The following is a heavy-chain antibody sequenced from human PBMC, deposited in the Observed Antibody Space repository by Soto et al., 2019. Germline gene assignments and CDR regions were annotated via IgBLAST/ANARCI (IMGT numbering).Heavy chain of an antibody. CDR3: VRTPGDFRYGLDV. CDR1: GYSFTDYY. CDR2: INPNTGVT. D-gene: IGHD2-21*02. J-gene: IGHJ6*02. Sequence: QVQLVQSGAEVRKPGASVKVSCKASGYSFTDYYIHWVRQAPGQGLEWLGWINPNTGVTHFAQKFQGWVTMTRDTSISTAYMELNRLTSHDTAVYYCVRTPGDFRYGLDVWGQGTTVTVSS. V-gene: IGHV1-2*04.